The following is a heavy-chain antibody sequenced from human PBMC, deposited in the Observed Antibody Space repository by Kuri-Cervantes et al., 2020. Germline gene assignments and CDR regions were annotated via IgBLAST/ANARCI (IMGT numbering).Heavy chain of an antibody. CDR1: GGSISSGDSY. CDR2: TYYSRST. J-gene: IGHJ5*02. V-gene: IGHV4-30-4*08. CDR3: AVTFCTVTTTDWFDP. Sequence: SETLSPTCTVSGGSISSGDSYWSWIRQPPGKGLEWIGYTYYSRSTYYNPYLKRRLTISIDTSKNHFSLKLSSVTAADTAVYYCAVTFCTVTTTDWFDPWGQGTLVTVSS. D-gene: IGHD4-17*01.